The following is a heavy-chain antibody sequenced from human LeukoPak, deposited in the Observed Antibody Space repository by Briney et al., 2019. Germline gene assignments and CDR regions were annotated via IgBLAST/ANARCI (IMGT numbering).Heavy chain of an antibody. CDR1: GYTFTGYY. D-gene: IGHD2-2*01. Sequence: ASVKVSCKASGYTFTGYYMHWVRQAPGQGLEWMGWINPNSGGTNYALKFQGRVTMTRDTSISTAYMELSRLRSDDTAVYYCARGGHCSSTSCYGDFDYWGQGTLVTVSS. CDR2: INPNSGGT. V-gene: IGHV1-2*02. J-gene: IGHJ4*02. CDR3: ARGGHCSSTSCYGDFDY.